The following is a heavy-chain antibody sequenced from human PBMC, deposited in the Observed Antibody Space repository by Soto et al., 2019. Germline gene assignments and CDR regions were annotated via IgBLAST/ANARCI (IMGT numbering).Heavy chain of an antibody. CDR3: ARDSRAGDFDY. CDR1: GGSISSGGYY. V-gene: IGHV4-31*03. CDR2: IYYSGST. Sequence: PSETLSLTCTVSGGSISSGGYYWSWIRQHPGKGLEWIGYIYYSGSTYYNPSLKSRVTISVDTSKNQFSLKLSSVTAADTAVYYCARDSRAGDFDYWGQGTLVTVSS. J-gene: IGHJ4*02.